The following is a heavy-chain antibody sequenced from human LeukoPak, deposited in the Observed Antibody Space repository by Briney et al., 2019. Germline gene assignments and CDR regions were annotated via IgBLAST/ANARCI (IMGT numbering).Heavy chain of an antibody. D-gene: IGHD3-22*01. V-gene: IGHV3-23*01. Sequence: PGGSLRLSCAASGFTFSSYAMSWVRQAPGKGLEWVSAISGSGGSTYYADSVKGRFTISRDNSKNTLYLQMNSLRAEDTAVYYCAKKPGHYSDGSGYSRQYYFDYWGQGTLVTVSS. CDR1: GFTFSSYA. CDR2: ISGSGGST. CDR3: AKKPGHYSDGSGYSRQYYFDY. J-gene: IGHJ4*02.